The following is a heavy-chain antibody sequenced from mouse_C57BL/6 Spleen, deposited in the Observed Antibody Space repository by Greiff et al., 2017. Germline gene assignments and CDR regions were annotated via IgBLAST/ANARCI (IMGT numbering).Heavy chain of an antibody. J-gene: IGHJ1*03. V-gene: IGHV1-15*01. Sequence: QVQLKQSGAELVRPGASVTLSCKASGYTFTDYEMHWVKQTPVHGLEWIGAIDPETGGTAYNQKFKGKAILTADKSSSTAYMELRSLTSEDSAVYYCTRKSITTVVDWYFDVWGTGTTVTVSS. CDR1: GYTFTDYE. D-gene: IGHD1-1*01. CDR2: IDPETGGT. CDR3: TRKSITTVVDWYFDV.